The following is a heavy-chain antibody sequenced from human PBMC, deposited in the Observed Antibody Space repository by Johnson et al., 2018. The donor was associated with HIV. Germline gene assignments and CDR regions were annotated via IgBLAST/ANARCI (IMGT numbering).Heavy chain of an antibody. CDR3: AKDWHYYDSSGYYPNDAFDI. D-gene: IGHD3-22*01. V-gene: IGHV3-30*19. Sequence: QVQLVESGGGVVQPGGSLRLSCAASGFTFSSYGMHWVRLAPGKGLEWVAVISYDGSNKYYADSVKGRFTISRDNSKNTLYLQMNSLRDEDTAVYYCAKDWHYYDSSGYYPNDAFDIWGQGTMVTVSS. CDR1: GFTFSSYG. CDR2: ISYDGSNK. J-gene: IGHJ3*02.